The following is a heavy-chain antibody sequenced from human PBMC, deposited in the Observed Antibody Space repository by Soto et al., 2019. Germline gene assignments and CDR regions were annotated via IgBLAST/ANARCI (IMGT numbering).Heavy chain of an antibody. V-gene: IGHV4-34*01. J-gene: IGHJ5*02. CDR3: ARIPECSSTSCYGGFDP. CDR1: GGSFSGYY. Sequence: PSETLSLTCAVYGGSFSGYYWSWIRQPPGKGLEWIGEINHSGSTNYNPSLKSRVTISVGTSKNQFSLKLTSVTAADTAVYFCARIPECSSTSCYGGFDPWGQGTLVTVSS. D-gene: IGHD2-2*01. CDR2: INHSGST.